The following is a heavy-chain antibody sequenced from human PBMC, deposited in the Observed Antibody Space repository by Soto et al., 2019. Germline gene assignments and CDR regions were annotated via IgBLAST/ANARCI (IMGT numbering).Heavy chain of an antibody. CDR1: SGSISSTNYY. V-gene: IGHV4-39*01. Sequence: SETLSLTCTVSSGSISSTNYYWGWIRQPPGKGLEWIGNIYYSGSTYYNPSLKSRVTMSVDTSKNQFSLKLSSVTAADTALYYCARQKYGSESYYDFDYWGQGTLVTVS. D-gene: IGHD3-10*01. CDR3: ARQKYGSESYYDFDY. J-gene: IGHJ4*02. CDR2: IYYSGST.